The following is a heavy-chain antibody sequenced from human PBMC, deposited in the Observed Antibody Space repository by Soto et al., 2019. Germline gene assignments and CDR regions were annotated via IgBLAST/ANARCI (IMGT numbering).Heavy chain of an antibody. CDR3: AKDLGYCDSSDYFDS. D-gene: IGHD3-22*01. J-gene: IGHJ4*02. V-gene: IGHV3-11*01. CDR2: VSSSGDII. Sequence: GGSLRLSCAASGFTVSDHYISGIRRALVKVLERVAYVSSSGDIIYYADSVKGRCPISRDNTKNSLYLQMNSLIAEDTAVYYSAKDLGYCDSSDYFDSWGQATPVPVAS. CDR1: GFTVSDHY.